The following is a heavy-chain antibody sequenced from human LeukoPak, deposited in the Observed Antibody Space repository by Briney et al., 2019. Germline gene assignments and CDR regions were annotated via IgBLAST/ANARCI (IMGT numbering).Heavy chain of an antibody. CDR3: ARSYYYGSGSPYSYYMDV. CDR2: ITNSGTT. Sequence: PSETLSLTCNVSGESISSHYWSWTRQSPGKGLEWIGYITNSGTTKFNPSLKSRVTISVDTSKNQFSLKLSSVTAADTAVYYCARSYYYGSGSPYSYYMDVWGKGTTVTISS. CDR1: GESISSHY. J-gene: IGHJ6*03. V-gene: IGHV4-59*11. D-gene: IGHD3-10*01.